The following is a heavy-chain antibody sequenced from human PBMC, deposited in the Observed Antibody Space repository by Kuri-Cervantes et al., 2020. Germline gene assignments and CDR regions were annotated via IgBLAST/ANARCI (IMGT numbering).Heavy chain of an antibody. CDR3: ARDVPYCSGGSCYSFIDY. V-gene: IGHV4-34*01. Sequence: SETLSLTCAVYGGSFSGYYWSWIRQPPGKGLEWIGEISHSGSTNYNPSLKSRVTISVDTSKNQFSLKLSSVTAADTAVYYCARDVPYCSGGSCYSFIDYWGQGTLVTVSS. CDR2: ISHSGST. CDR1: GGSFSGYY. J-gene: IGHJ4*02. D-gene: IGHD2-15*01.